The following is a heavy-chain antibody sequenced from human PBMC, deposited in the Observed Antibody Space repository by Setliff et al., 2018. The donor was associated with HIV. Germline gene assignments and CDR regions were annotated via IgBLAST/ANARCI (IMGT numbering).Heavy chain of an antibody. CDR1: GGSISSSNW. D-gene: IGHD2-2*01. J-gene: IGHJ6*02. CDR2: IYHSEYT. V-gene: IGHV4-4*02. Sequence: TLSLTCAVSGGSISSSNWWTWVRQPPGKGLEWIGEIYHSEYTNYNASLKSRVSMSVDKSKNQFSLKLTSVTAADTAVYYCARGHCSGTNCYGVDYYGMDVWGQGTTVTVSS. CDR3: ARGHCSGTNCYGVDYYGMDV.